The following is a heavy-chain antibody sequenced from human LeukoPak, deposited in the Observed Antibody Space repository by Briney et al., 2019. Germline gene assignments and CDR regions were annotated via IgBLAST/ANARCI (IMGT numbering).Heavy chain of an antibody. V-gene: IGHV3-21*01. D-gene: IGHD5/OR15-5a*01. CDR2: ISSSSSYI. CDR1: GFTFSSYS. CDR3: AKEEYSVSPSFDF. J-gene: IGHJ4*02. Sequence: GGSLRLSCAASGFTFSSYSMNWVRQAPGKGLEWVSSISSSSSYIYYADSVKGRFTISRDNAKNSLYLQMSSLRPEDTAVFYCAKEEYSVSPSFDFWGQGTLVTVPS.